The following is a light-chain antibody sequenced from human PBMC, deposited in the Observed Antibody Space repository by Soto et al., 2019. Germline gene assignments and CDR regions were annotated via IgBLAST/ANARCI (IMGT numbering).Light chain of an antibody. Sequence: QSALTQPPSASGSPGQSVAISCTGTSSDIGGYNYVSWYQQHPGKAPKLMIYEVSNRPSGVSNRFSGSKSGNTASLTISGLQAEDEADYSCSSYTSTNTLVFGGGTKLTVL. J-gene: IGLJ2*01. CDR2: EVS. CDR3: SSYTSTNTLV. V-gene: IGLV2-14*01. CDR1: SSDIGGYNY.